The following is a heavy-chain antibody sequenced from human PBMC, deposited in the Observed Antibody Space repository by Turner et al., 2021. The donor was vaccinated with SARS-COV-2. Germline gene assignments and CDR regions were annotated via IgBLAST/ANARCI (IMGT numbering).Heavy chain of an antibody. V-gene: IGHV1-8*01. CDR3: ARAAQLTVWFDP. D-gene: IGHD3-9*01. Sequence: QVQLVQSGAEVKKPGASVKVSCKASGYTFMSYDINWVRQASGKGLEWMGGINPNSGNTGYAQKFQGRVTMTRNTSISTAYMELSSLRSEDTAVYYCARAAQLTVWFDPWGQGTLVTVSS. J-gene: IGHJ5*02. CDR2: INPNSGNT. CDR1: GYTFMSYD.